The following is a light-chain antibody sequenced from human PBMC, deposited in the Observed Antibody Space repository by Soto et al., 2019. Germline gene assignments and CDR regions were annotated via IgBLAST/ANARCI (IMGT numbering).Light chain of an antibody. J-gene: IGKJ1*01. CDR3: QQYHSWPA. CDR2: GAA. CDR1: QSLLHSNGYNY. Sequence: DIVMTQSPLSLPVTPGEPASISCRSSQSLLHSNGYNYLDWYLQKPGQSPQLLIYGAATRATSVPARFSGSGSGTEFTLTITSLQSEDFALYYCQQYHSWPAFGRGTKVDIK. V-gene: IGKV2-28*01.